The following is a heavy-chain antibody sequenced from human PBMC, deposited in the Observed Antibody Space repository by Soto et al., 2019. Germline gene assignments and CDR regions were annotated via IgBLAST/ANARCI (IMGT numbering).Heavy chain of an antibody. CDR3: ASHLVMAGTRGFDH. CDR2: TRNSGGA. V-gene: IGHV4-4*02. Sequence: SETLSLTCAVSSGSVFSSNWWSWVRLPPGKGLEWIGETRNSGGANYNPSLKSRVTITVDRSRNHIFLELSSVTAADTAVYYCASHLVMAGTRGFDHWGLGTLVTVSS. D-gene: IGHD6-19*01. J-gene: IGHJ4*02. CDR1: SGSVFSSNW.